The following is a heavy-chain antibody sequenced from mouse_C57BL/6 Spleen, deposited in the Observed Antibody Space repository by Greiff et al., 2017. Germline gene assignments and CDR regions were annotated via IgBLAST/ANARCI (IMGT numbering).Heavy chain of an antibody. CDR3: ARSDYAWFAY. V-gene: IGHV1-53*01. CDR2: INPSNVGT. J-gene: IGHJ3*01. D-gene: IGHD2-4*01. Sequence: QVQLQHPGTVLVKPGALVKLSCKAPGYTFTRYCTHSVKQRPGHGLVWIGNINPSNVGTNYNEKFKSKATLTVDKSSSTAYMQLSSLTSEDSAVYYCARSDYAWFAYWGQGTLVTVSA. CDR1: GYTFTRYC.